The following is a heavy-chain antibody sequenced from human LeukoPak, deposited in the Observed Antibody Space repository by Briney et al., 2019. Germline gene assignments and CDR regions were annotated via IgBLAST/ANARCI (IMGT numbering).Heavy chain of an antibody. CDR3: ARGRRYYYGSGGIEDY. V-gene: IGHV4-34*01. CDR2: INHSGST. CDR1: GGSFSGYY. J-gene: IGHJ4*02. Sequence: SETLPLTCAVYGGSFSGYYWSWIRQPPGKGLEWIGEINHSGSTNYNPSLKCRVTISVDTSKNQFSLKLSSVTAADTAVYYCARGRRYYYGSGGIEDYWGQGALVTASS. D-gene: IGHD3-10*01.